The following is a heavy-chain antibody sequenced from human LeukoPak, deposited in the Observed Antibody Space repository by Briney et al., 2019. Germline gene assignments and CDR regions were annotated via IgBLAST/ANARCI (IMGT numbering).Heavy chain of an antibody. CDR1: GFSFDDYA. D-gene: IGHD3-22*01. Sequence: GRSLRLSCAASGFSFDDYAMHWVRQAPGKGLAWVSGISWNSGSLGYADSVKGRFTISRDNAKNSLYLQMSSLRTEDMALYYCAASPGTSGYMGGTFDYWGQGTLVTVS. CDR3: AASPGTSGYMGGTFDY. V-gene: IGHV3-9*03. J-gene: IGHJ4*02. CDR2: ISWNSGSL.